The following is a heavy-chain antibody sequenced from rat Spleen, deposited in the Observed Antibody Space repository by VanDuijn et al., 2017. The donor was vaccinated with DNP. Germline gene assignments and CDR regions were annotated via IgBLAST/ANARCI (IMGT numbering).Heavy chain of an antibody. Sequence: EVLLQESGPGLVKPSQSLSLTCSVTGFSITNNFKWSWIRKFPGNKLEWMVYVTNAGSTHYNPSLKSRISITTDTSKNQFFLQVNSVDTEDTATYYCAIQLGVFDYWDRGVMVTVSS. CDR3: AIQLGVFDY. CDR1: GFSITNNFK. V-gene: IGHV3-3*01. CDR2: VTNAGST. D-gene: IGHD5-1*01. J-gene: IGHJ2*01.